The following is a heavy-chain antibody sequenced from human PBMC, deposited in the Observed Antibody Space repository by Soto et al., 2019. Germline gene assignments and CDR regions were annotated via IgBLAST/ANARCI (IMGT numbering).Heavy chain of an antibody. CDR3: ARDSSSSWSGYYYGMDV. V-gene: IGHV3-33*01. CDR2: IWYDGSNK. J-gene: IGHJ6*02. D-gene: IGHD6-13*01. Sequence: QVQLVASGGGVVQPGRSLRLSCAASGFTFSSYGMHWVRQAPGKGLEWVAVIWYDGSNKYYADSVKGRFTISRDNSKNTLYLQMNSLRAEDRAVDYCARDSSSSWSGYYYGMDVWGQGTTVTVAS. CDR1: GFTFSSYG.